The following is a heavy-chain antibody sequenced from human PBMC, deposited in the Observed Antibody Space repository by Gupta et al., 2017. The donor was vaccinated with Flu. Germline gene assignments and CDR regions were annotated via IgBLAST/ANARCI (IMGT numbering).Heavy chain of an antibody. CDR1: SDSINSYY. CDR3: ARVNAYNVFDH. Sequence: SETLSLTCSVSSDSINSYYWSWVRQPPGKGLEWIGYIFYSGSTNYNPSLKSRVTISIDTSKNKFSLKLSSVTAADTAVYYCARVNAYNVFDHWGQGTLVTV. J-gene: IGHJ4*02. D-gene: IGHD1-1*01. CDR2: IFYSGST. V-gene: IGHV4-59*01.